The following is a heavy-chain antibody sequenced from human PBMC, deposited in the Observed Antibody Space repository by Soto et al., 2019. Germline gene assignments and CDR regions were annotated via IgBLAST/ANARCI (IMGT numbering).Heavy chain of an antibody. V-gene: IGHV1-24*01. D-gene: IGHD6-6*01. CDR1: GYTLTELS. J-gene: IGHJ6*02. Sequence: ASVKVSCKVSGYTLTELSMHWVRQAPGKGLEWMGGFDPEDGETIYAQKFQGRVTMTEDTSTDTAYMELSSLRSEDTAVYYCATDVPGYSSSSPRHYGMDVWGQGTTVTVS. CDR2: FDPEDGET. CDR3: ATDVPGYSSSSPRHYGMDV.